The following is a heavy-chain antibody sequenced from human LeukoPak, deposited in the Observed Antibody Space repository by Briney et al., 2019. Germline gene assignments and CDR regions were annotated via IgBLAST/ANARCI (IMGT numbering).Heavy chain of an antibody. CDR2: IKGDGSTK. D-gene: IGHD3-16*01. CDR3: ARWVITPYYGMDV. CDR1: GFTFSSYW. Sequence: GGSLRLSCAASGFTFSSYWMTWVRQAPGKGLEWVASIKGDGSTKFYADSLKGRFTISRDNAKNSLYLQMNSLRGEDTALYYCARWVITPYYGMDVWGQGTTVTVSS. J-gene: IGHJ6*02. V-gene: IGHV3-7*05.